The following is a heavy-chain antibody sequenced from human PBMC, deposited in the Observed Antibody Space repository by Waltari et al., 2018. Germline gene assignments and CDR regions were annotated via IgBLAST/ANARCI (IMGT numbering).Heavy chain of an antibody. J-gene: IGHJ3*02. D-gene: IGHD2-2*01. V-gene: IGHV4-39*01. CDR2: IYYSGNT. CDR3: AGGYCSSTSCYRGACDI. Sequence: QLQLQESGPGLVKPSETLSLTCSVSGDSISSSDYYWGWIRQPPGKGLEWIGSIYYSGNTYYNPSLKSRVTISVDTSKNQLFLKMSSVTAADTAVLYCAGGYCSSTSCYRGACDIWGQGTMVTVSS. CDR1: GDSISSSDYY.